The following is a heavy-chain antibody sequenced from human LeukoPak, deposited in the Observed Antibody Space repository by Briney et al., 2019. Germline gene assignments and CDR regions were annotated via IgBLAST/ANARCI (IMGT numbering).Heavy chain of an antibody. J-gene: IGHJ4*02. CDR2: ISYDGSNK. V-gene: IGHV3-30*18. CDR1: GFTFSSYA. CDR3: AKDIYCSGGSCYPTASGY. Sequence: GGSLRLSCAASGFTFSSYAMNWVRQAPGKGLEWVAVISYDGSNKYYADSVKGRFTISRDNSKNTLYLQMNSLRAEDTAVYYCAKDIYCSGGSCYPTASGYWGQGTLVTVSS. D-gene: IGHD2-15*01.